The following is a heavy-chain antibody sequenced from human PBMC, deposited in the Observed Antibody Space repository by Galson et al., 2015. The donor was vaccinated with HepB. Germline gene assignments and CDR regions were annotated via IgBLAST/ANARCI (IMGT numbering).Heavy chain of an antibody. Sequence: SETLSLTCTVSGGSISGFYWSWIRQPPGKGLEWMGYVYYSGGSNYNPSLESRITISVDTSKNQVSLRLTSVTAADTAVYYCARASTVTTLDSWGQGSLVTVSS. CDR2: VYYSGGS. J-gene: IGHJ4*02. CDR1: GGSISGFY. V-gene: IGHV4-59*01. CDR3: ARASTVTTLDS. D-gene: IGHD4-17*01.